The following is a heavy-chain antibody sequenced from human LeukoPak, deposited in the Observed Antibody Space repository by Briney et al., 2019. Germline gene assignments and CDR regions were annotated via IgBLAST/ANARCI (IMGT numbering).Heavy chain of an antibody. D-gene: IGHD2-2*01. CDR1: GFPFIAYY. CDR3: ALSSIHKDYYFGMDV. J-gene: IGHJ6*02. V-gene: IGHV3-11*01. Sequence: GGPLSSSCAPFGFPFIAYYLTGFRRARGRGREGLSNITNRGDTVFYADSVKGRFTVSRDNAKRSLYLQIESLRDDDTAVYHCALSSIHKDYYFGMDVWGQGTTVTVSS. CDR2: ITNRGDTV.